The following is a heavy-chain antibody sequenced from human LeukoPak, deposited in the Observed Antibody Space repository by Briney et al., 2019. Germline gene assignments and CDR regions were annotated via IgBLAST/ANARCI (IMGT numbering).Heavy chain of an antibody. J-gene: IGHJ6*02. CDR3: ARASPEDYYYYGMDV. Sequence: GGSLRLSCAASGFTFSSYAMSWVRQAPGKGLEWVAVIWYDGSNKYYADSVKGRFTISRDNSKNTLYLQMNSLRAEDTAVYYCARASPEDYYYYGMDVWGQGTTVTVSS. V-gene: IGHV3-33*08. CDR1: GFTFSSYA. CDR2: IWYDGSNK.